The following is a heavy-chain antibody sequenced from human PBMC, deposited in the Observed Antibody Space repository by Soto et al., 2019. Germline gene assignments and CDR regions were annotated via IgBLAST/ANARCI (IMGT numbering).Heavy chain of an antibody. V-gene: IGHV4-31*03. D-gene: IGHD4-17*01. CDR3: ARDKFSYGDNGWFDP. CDR2: IHDSGNA. Sequence: QVQLQESGPGLVKPSQTLSLTCTVSGGSITNSGHYWSWVRQRPGKGLEWVGYIHDSGNADYNPTLKRRASISVDSSKNQFSLKLTSVTAADTAKYFCARDKFSYGDNGWFDPWGQGILVTVS. CDR1: GGSITNSGHY. J-gene: IGHJ5*02.